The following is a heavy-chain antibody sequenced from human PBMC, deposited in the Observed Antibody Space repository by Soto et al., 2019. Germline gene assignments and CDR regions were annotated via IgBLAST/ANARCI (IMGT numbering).Heavy chain of an antibody. J-gene: IGHJ4*02. Sequence: QVQLVESGGGVVQPGRSLRLSCAASGFTFSSYGMHWVRQAPGKGLEWVAVISYDGSNNDYANSVKGRFTISRDKSKTTLYLQMNSLLVEDTTVYYCAKSPQYYCGSGSYLNDWGQGTLVTVSS. CDR1: GFTFSSYG. V-gene: IGHV3-30*18. CDR3: AKSPQYYCGSGSYLND. D-gene: IGHD3-10*01. CDR2: ISYDGSNN.